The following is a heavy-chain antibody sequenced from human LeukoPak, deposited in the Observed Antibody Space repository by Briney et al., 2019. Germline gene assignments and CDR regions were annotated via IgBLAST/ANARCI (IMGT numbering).Heavy chain of an antibody. CDR1: GFTLSDYA. V-gene: IGHV3-23*01. J-gene: IGHJ4*02. D-gene: IGHD1-26*01. Sequence: GGSLRLSCAASGFTLSDYAMNWVRQAPGEGLEWLSAISGSDGHTFYADSVKGRFTLSRDNSKNTLYLRMNNLRADDTAIYYCAKVPWVGTITWGQGTLVIVSS. CDR2: ISGSDGHT. CDR3: AKVPWVGTIT.